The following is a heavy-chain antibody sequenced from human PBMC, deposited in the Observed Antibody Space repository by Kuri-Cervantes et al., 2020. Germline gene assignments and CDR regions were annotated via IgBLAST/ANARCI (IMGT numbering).Heavy chain of an antibody. Sequence: SETLSLTCTVSGASISSSNWWNWVRQPPGKGLEWIGEIYHSGSTNYNPSLKSRVTMSIDKSKNQFSLKLISVTAADTAVYHCARDLGGSGYFWFDPWGQGTLVTVSS. CDR3: ARDLGGSGYFWFDP. CDR1: GASISSSNW. V-gene: IGHV4-4*02. CDR2: IYHSGST. J-gene: IGHJ5*02. D-gene: IGHD3-22*01.